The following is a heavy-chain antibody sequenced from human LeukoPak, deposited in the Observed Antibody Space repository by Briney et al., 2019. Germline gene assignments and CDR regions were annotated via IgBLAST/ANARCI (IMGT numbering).Heavy chain of an antibody. D-gene: IGHD3-3*01. CDR3: ARGVLTYYDFWSGHQILYGMDV. CDR2: MNPNSGNT. V-gene: IGHV1-8*01. CDR1: GYTFTSYD. J-gene: IGHJ6*02. Sequence: ASVKVSCKASGYTFTSYDINWVRQATGQGLEWMGWMNPNSGNTGYAQKFQGRVTMTRNTSISTAYMELSSLRSEDTAVYYCARGVLTYYDFWSGHQILYGMDVWGQGTTVTVSS.